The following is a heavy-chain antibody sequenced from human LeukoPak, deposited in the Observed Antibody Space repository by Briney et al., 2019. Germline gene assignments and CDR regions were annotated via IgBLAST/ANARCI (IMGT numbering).Heavy chain of an antibody. CDR3: ARAIFGVVINPDYYYYMDV. CDR2: MNPNSGNT. J-gene: IGHJ6*03. V-gene: IGHV1-8*01. Sequence: ASVKVSCKASGYTFTSYDINWVRQATGQGLEWMGWMNPNSGNTGYAQKFQGRVTMTRNTSISTAYMELSSLRSEDTAVYYCARAIFGVVINPDYYYYMDVWGKGTTVTVSS. D-gene: IGHD3-3*01. CDR1: GYTFTSYD.